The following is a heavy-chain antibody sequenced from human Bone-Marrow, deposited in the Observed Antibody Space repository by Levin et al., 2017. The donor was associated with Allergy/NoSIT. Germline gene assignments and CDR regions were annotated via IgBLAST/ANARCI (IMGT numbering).Heavy chain of an antibody. CDR1: GYSFTGFY. CDR2: ISPNSGGT. J-gene: IGHJ3*02. CDR3: SRRPHYYDSSGYYGSHAFDI. V-gene: IGHV1-2*02. D-gene: IGHD3-22*01. Sequence: ASVKVSCKASGYSFTGFYLHWIRQAPRHGLEWMGWISPNSGGTNYAQKFQGRVTMSRDTSISTAYMELSRLRSDDTAVYYCSRRPHYYDSSGYYGSHAFDIWGQGTMVTVSS.